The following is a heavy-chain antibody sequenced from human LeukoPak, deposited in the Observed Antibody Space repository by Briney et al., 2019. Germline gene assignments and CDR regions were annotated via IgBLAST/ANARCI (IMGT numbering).Heavy chain of an antibody. CDR3: ARALDYGDYGKDDAFDI. D-gene: IGHD4-17*01. CDR2: IYYSGST. Sequence: SETLSLTCTVSGGSISSYYWSWIRQPPGKGLEWIGYIYYSGSTNYNPSLKSRVTISVDTSKNQFSLKLSSVTAADTAVYYCARALDYGDYGKDDAFDIWGQGTMVTASS. CDR1: GGSISSYY. V-gene: IGHV4-59*01. J-gene: IGHJ3*02.